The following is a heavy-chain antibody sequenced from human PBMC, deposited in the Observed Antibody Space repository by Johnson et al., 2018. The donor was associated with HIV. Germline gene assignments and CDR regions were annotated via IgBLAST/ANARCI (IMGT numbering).Heavy chain of an antibody. D-gene: IGHD6-13*01. J-gene: IGHJ3*02. Sequence: VQLVESGGGLVQPGGSLRLSCAASGFTFSSYAMSWVRQAPGKGLEWVSVISGSGGSTYYADSVKGRFTISRDNSKNTLYLQMNSLRAEDTAVYYCAKDDLGNPFSSYDAFDIWGQGTMVTVSS. V-gene: IGHV3-23*04. CDR2: ISGSGGST. CDR1: GFTFSSYA. CDR3: AKDDLGNPFSSYDAFDI.